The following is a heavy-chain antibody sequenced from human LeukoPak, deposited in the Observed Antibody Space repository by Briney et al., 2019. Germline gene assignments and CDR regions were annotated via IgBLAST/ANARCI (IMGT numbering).Heavy chain of an antibody. CDR3: ARDLPHRAVFDP. CDR1: GGTFSSYA. D-gene: IGHD3-10*01. J-gene: IGHJ5*02. CDR2: IIPIFGTA. V-gene: IGHV1-69*13. Sequence: SVKVSCKSSGGTFSSYAISWVRQAPGQGLEWMGGIIPIFGTANYAQKFQGRVTITADESTSTAYTELSSLRSEDTAVYYCARDLPHRAVFDPWGQGTLVTVSS.